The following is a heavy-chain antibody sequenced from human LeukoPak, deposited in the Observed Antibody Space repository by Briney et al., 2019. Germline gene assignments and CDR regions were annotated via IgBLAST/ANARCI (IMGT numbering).Heavy chain of an antibody. CDR3: ARDSGNSGYDVHDY. CDR1: GLTYGSYW. Sequence: RGSLRLFCAASGLTYGSYWMMGVPQARGKGLEWVDNIQKDGSEKNYVDSVKGRFTISRDNAKNSLYLQMNSLRAEDTAVYYCARDSGNSGYDVHDYWGQGTLVTVSS. CDR2: IQKDGSEK. J-gene: IGHJ4*02. D-gene: IGHD5-12*01. V-gene: IGHV3-7*01.